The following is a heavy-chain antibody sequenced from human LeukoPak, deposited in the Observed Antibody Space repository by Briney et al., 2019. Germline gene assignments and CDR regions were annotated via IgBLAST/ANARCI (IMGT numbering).Heavy chain of an antibody. J-gene: IGHJ4*02. D-gene: IGHD6-19*01. CDR3: ARAAVEPTIYYFDF. V-gene: IGHV5-51*01. CDR1: GYSFTYYC. Sequence: GESLKISSKGSGYSFTYYCIGCGGHMPGKGLEWMGIIYHDNSEPRSDPSFRGKVTISADNSITTAYLQWSSLKASDTAIYYCARAAVEPTIYYFDFWGPGTLVTVSS. CDR2: IYHDNSEP.